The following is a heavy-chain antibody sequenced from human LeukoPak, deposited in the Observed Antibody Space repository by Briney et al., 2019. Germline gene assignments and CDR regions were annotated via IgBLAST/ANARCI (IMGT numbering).Heavy chain of an antibody. V-gene: IGHV3-30*18. CDR2: ISYDGSNK. CDR3: AKSNWGIWYFDL. D-gene: IGHD7-27*01. CDR1: GFTLSSYG. Sequence: GGSLRLSCAASGFTLSSYGMHWVRQAPGKGLEWVAVISYDGSNKYYADSVKGRFTISRDNSKHTLYLQMNSLRAEDTAVYYCAKSNWGIWYFDLWGRGTLVTVSS. J-gene: IGHJ2*01.